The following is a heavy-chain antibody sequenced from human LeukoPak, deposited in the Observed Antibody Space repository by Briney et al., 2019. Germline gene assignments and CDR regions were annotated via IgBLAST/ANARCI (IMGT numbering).Heavy chain of an antibody. CDR2: IYHSGST. D-gene: IGHD4/OR15-4a*01. CDR3: ARLTTPFDH. Sequence: KPSETLSLTCAVSGYSISSGYYWGWIRQPPGKGLEWIGSIYHSGSTYYNPSLKSRVTISVDTSKNQFSLKLSSVTAADTAVYYCARLTTPFDHWGQGTLVTVSS. V-gene: IGHV4-38-2*01. CDR1: GYSISSGYY. J-gene: IGHJ4*02.